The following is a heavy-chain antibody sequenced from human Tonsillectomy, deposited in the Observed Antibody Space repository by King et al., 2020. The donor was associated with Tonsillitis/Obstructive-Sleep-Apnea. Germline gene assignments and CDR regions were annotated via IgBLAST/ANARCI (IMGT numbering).Heavy chain of an antibody. Sequence: LQLQESGPGLVKPSETLSLTCTVSGGSISSSSYYWGWIRQPPGKGLEWIGSIYYSGSTYYNPSLKSRVTISVDTSKNQFSLKLSSVTAADTAVYYCASPYCGVDCYSWGQGTLVTVSS. J-gene: IGHJ5*02. CDR1: GGSISSSSYY. D-gene: IGHD2-21*01. CDR3: ASPYCGVDCYS. CDR2: IYYSGST. V-gene: IGHV4-39*01.